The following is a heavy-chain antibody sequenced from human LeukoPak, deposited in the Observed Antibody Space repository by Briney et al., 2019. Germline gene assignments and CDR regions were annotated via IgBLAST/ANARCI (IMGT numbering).Heavy chain of an antibody. V-gene: IGHV3-53*01. J-gene: IGHJ3*02. CDR3: ATVNWNAFDI. CDR2: ISSGGST. CDR1: GFTFTTYS. Sequence: GGSLRLSCAASGFTFTTYSMNWVRQAPGKGLEWVSIISSGGSTYYADSVKGRFTISRDISKNTLYLQMNSLRAEDTTLYYCATVNWNAFDIWGQGTMVTVSS. D-gene: IGHD1-1*01.